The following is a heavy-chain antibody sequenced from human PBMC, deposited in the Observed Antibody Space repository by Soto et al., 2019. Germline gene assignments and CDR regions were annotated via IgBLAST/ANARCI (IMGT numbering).Heavy chain of an antibody. CDR2: MYPGDSDT. CDR1: GYDFNTNW. D-gene: IGHD2-8*01. Sequence: SLKISCRGSGYDFNTNWFGWVRQLPGRGLEWVGIMYPGDSDTRYNPSFQGQVAMSADRSGTYLQWSSLKASDTGIYYCARRRGRCSDGVCYSWWFDPWGQGTRVTVSS. CDR3: ARRRGRCSDGVCYSWWFDP. V-gene: IGHV5-51*01. J-gene: IGHJ5*02.